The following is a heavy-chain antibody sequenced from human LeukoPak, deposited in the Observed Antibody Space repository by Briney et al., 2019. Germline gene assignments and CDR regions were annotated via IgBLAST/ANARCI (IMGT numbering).Heavy chain of an antibody. CDR3: ARDPVYCSGGSCSHFDY. D-gene: IGHD2-15*01. V-gene: IGHV1-2*02. J-gene: IGHJ4*02. CDR1: GYTFTGYY. Sequence: ASVKVSCKASGYTFTGYYMHWVRHTPGQGLEWMGWINPNSGGTNYAQKFQGRITMTRDTSISTAYMELSRLRSDDTAVYYCARDPVYCSGGSCSHFDYWGQGTLVTVSS. CDR2: INPNSGGT.